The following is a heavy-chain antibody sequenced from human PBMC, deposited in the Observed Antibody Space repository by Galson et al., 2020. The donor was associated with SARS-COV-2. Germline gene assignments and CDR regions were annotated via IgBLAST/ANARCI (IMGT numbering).Heavy chain of an antibody. V-gene: IGHV4-4*02. Sequence: SETLSLTCAVSGVSISSNYWWSWVRQPPGKGLEWIGETFDTGSSRYDPSLKSRVTNYNPSPKSRVNISVDKSKNQFSLKLSSVTAADTAVYFCTRGPGGPTGGYFDSWGQGALVTVSS. CDR1: GVSISSNYW. CDR2: TFDTGSSRYDPSLKSRVT. D-gene: IGHD3-16*01. J-gene: IGHJ4*02. CDR3: TRGPGGPTGGYFDS.